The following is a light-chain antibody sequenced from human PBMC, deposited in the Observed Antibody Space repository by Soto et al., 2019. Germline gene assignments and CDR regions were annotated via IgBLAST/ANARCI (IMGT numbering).Light chain of an antibody. J-gene: IGKJ1*01. CDR1: QPISSW. V-gene: IGKV1-5*01. CDR3: QQYENYWT. Sequence: DIQMTQSPPTLSASVGDRVTITCRASQPISSWLAWYHQKPGQAPKLLIYDASNLESGVPSRFSGSGSGTEFTLTISSLQPEDFGIYYCQQYENYWTFGQGTKVEIK. CDR2: DAS.